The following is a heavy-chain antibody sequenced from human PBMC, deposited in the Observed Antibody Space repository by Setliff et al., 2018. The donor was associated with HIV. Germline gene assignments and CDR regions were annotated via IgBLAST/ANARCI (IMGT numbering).Heavy chain of an antibody. CDR1: GGSFSGYY. CDR3: ARVASYDFWSGYLHYFDY. V-gene: IGHV4-34*01. D-gene: IGHD3-3*01. CDR2: INHGGST. Sequence: PSETLSLTCAVYGGSFSGYYWSWIRQPPGEGLEWIGEINHGGSTDSNPSLKSRVTISVDTSKNQFSLNLTSVTAADTAVYYCARVASYDFWSGYLHYFDYWGQGTPVTVPQ. J-gene: IGHJ4*02.